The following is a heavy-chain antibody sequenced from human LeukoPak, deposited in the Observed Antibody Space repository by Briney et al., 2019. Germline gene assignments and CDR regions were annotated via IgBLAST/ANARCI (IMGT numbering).Heavy chain of an antibody. J-gene: IGHJ4*02. CDR2: IYYSGST. Sequence: SETLSLTCTVSGGSISSGGYYWSWIRQHPGKGLEWSGYIYYSGSTYYNPSLKSRVTISVDTSKNQFSLKLSSVTVADTAVYYFARQDSSSWYYFDYWGQGTLVTVSS. CDR3: ARQDSSSWYYFDY. CDR1: GGSISSGGYY. D-gene: IGHD6-13*01. V-gene: IGHV4-31*03.